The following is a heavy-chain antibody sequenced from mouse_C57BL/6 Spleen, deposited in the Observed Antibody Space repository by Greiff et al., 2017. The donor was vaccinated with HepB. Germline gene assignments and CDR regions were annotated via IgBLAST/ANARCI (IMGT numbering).Heavy chain of an antibody. V-gene: IGHV1-81*01. CDR1: GYTFTSYG. Sequence: VQLQQSGAELARPGASVKLSCKASGYTFTSYGISWVKQRTGQGLEWIGEIYPRSGNTYYNEKFKGKATLTADKSSSTAYMELRSLTSEDTAVYYCARFYYGYYAMDYWGQGTSVTVSS. CDR2: IYPRSGNT. CDR3: ARFYYGYYAMDY. D-gene: IGHD1-1*01. J-gene: IGHJ4*01.